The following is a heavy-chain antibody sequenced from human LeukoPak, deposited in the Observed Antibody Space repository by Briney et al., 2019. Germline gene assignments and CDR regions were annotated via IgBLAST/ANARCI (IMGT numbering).Heavy chain of an antibody. J-gene: IGHJ6*03. Sequence: PGGSLRLSCAASGFTFSSYWMSWVRQAPGKGLEWVSSISSSSSYIYYADSVKGRFTISRDNARNSLYLQMNSLRAEDTAVYYCVRGKANYGSGSDVWGKGTTVTVS. CDR1: GFTFSSYW. V-gene: IGHV3-21*01. CDR3: VRGKANYGSGSDV. D-gene: IGHD3-10*01. CDR2: ISSSSSYI.